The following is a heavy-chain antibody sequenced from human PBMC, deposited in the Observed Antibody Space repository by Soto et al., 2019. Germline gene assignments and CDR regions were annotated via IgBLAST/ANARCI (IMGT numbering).Heavy chain of an antibody. CDR3: ARMATSGTLNWFDP. Sequence: QVQLVQSGAEVKKPGASVKVSCQASGYAFSNNDISWVRQGTGQGLEWMGWMNPNSGNGGYAQKFQGRVTMTRDTSTSTAYMELSSLTSEDTAIYYCARMATSGTLNWFDPWGQGALVTVSS. V-gene: IGHV1-8*01. J-gene: IGHJ5*02. CDR2: MNPNSGNG. CDR1: GYAFSNND.